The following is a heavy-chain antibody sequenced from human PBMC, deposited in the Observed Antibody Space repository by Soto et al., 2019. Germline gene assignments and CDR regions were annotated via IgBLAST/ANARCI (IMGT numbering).Heavy chain of an antibody. J-gene: IGHJ6*02. V-gene: IGHV1-69*06. CDR3: ARVLYGSGSYYPNPRYYYYGMDV. CDR1: GGTFSSYA. Sequence: ASVKVSCKAPGGTFSSYAISWVRQAPGQGLEWMGGIIPIFGTANYAQKFQGRVTITADKSTSTAYMELSSLRSEDTAVYYCARVLYGSGSYYPNPRYYYYGMDVWGQGTTVTVSS. CDR2: IIPIFGTA. D-gene: IGHD3-10*01.